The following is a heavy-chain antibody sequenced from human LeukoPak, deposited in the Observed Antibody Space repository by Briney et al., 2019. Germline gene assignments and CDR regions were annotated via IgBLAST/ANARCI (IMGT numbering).Heavy chain of an antibody. Sequence: SVKVSCKASGFTFTSSAVQWVRQARGQRLEWIGWIVVGGGNTNYAQKFQERVTITRDMSTSTAYMELSSLRSEDTAVYYCAAFRFDASYYDILTGYYTTYYFDYWGQGTLVTVSS. CDR1: GFTFTSSA. D-gene: IGHD3-9*01. J-gene: IGHJ4*02. CDR3: AAFRFDASYYDILTGYYTTYYFDY. CDR2: IVVGGGNT. V-gene: IGHV1-58*01.